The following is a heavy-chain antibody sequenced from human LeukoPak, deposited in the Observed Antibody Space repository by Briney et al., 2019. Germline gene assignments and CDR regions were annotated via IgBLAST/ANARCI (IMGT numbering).Heavy chain of an antibody. CDR2: IYHSGST. CDR3: ARERYYYDSSGDY. V-gene: IGHV4-30-2*01. CDR1: GGSISSGGYY. D-gene: IGHD3-22*01. Sequence: SETLSLTCTVSGGSISSGGYYWSWIRQPPGKGLEWIGYIYHSGSTYYNPSLKSRVTISVDRSKNQFSLKLSSVTAADTAVYYCARERYYYDSSGDYWGQGTLVTVSS. J-gene: IGHJ4*02.